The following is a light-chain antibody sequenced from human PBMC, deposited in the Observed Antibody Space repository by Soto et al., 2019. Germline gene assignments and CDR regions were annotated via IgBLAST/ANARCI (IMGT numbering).Light chain of an antibody. Sequence: QSALTQPPSVSGSPGQSVTMSCTGTSSDIGGYNYVSWYQQLPGKAPKVMIYDVSKRPSGVPDRFSGSNSGNTASLTISGLQAEDEADYYCCSYAATTHVFGTGTKLTVL. J-gene: IGLJ1*01. V-gene: IGLV2-11*01. CDR3: CSYAATTHV. CDR2: DVS. CDR1: SSDIGGYNY.